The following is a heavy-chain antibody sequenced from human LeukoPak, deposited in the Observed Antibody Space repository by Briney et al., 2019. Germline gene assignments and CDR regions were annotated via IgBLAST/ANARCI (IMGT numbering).Heavy chain of an antibody. D-gene: IGHD6-19*01. CDR3: ARLTSSGWYFRHGMDV. CDR2: INHSGST. Sequence: SETLSLTCAGYGGSFSGYYWSWIRQPPGKGLEWIGEINHSGSTNYNPSLKSRVTISVDTSKNQFSLKLGSVTAADTAVYYCARLTSSGWYFRHGMDVWGQGTTVTVSS. CDR1: GGSFSGYY. J-gene: IGHJ6*02. V-gene: IGHV4-34*01.